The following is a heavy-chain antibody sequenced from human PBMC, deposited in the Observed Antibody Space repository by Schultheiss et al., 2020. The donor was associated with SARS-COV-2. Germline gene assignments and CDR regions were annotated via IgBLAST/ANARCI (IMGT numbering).Heavy chain of an antibody. J-gene: IGHJ5*02. Sequence: SETLSLTCTVSGGSISSSSYYWSWIRQPPGKGLEWIGYIYYSGSTNYNPSLKSRVTISVDTSKNQFSLKLSSVTAADTAVYYCARGTPPSRELLFDPWGQGTLVTVSS. V-gene: IGHV4-61*01. CDR3: ARGTPPSRELLFDP. CDR1: GGSISSSSYY. CDR2: IYYSGST. D-gene: IGHD1-26*01.